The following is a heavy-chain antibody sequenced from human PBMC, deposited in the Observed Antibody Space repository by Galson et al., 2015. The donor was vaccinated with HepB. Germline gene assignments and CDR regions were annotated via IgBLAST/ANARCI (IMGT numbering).Heavy chain of an antibody. Sequence: SVKVSCKASGGTFSSYTISWVRQAPGQGLEWMGRIIPILGIANYAQKFQGRVTITAGKSTSTAYMELRSLRSDDTAVYYCARDRGSGSYFDYWGQGTLVTVSS. CDR3: ARDRGSGSYFDY. J-gene: IGHJ4*02. CDR2: IIPILGIA. D-gene: IGHD1-26*01. V-gene: IGHV1-69*04. CDR1: GGTFSSYT.